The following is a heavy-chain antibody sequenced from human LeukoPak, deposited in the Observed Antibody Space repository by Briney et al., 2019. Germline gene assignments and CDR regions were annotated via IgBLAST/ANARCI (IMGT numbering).Heavy chain of an antibody. J-gene: IGHJ4*02. CDR1: GFTFSSYA. D-gene: IGHD3-3*01. CDR2: ISYDGSNK. CDR3: ARDRLRFLEWSLFDY. V-gene: IGHV3-30*04. Sequence: GGSLRLSCAASGFTFSSYAMHWVRQAPGKGLEWVAVISYDGSNKYYADSVKGRFTISRDNSKNTLYLQMNSLRAEDTAVYYCARDRLRFLEWSLFDYWGQGTLVTVSS.